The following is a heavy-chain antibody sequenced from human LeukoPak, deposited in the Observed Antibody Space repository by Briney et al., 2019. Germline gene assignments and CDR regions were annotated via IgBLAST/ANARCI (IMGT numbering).Heavy chain of an antibody. CDR2: ISADSATT. CDR1: GFTFSSYW. J-gene: IGHJ4*02. CDR3: TRDSARRDGYNFDY. Sequence: GGSLRLSCAASGFTFSSYWMSWVRQAPGKGLEWVSVISADSATTFYADSGKGRFTISRDNAKNTLYLQMNSLRTEDTAVYYCTRDSARRDGYNFDYWGQGTLVTVSS. D-gene: IGHD5-24*01. V-gene: IGHV3-23*01.